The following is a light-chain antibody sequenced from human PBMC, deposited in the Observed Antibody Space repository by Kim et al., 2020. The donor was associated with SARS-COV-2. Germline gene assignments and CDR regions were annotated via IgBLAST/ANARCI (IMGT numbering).Light chain of an antibody. CDR3: QAWDSTTLL. J-gene: IGLJ2*01. V-gene: IGLV3-1*01. CDR2: EDT. CDR1: KLGTKY. Sequence: GPPGQTASISCSGDKLGTKYAGWYQQRPGRSPVLVISEDTKRPSGIPERFSGSNSGNTATLTITGTLAMDEADYYCQAWDSTTLLFGGGTQLTVL.